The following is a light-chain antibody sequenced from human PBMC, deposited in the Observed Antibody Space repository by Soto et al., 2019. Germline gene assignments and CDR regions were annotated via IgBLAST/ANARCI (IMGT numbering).Light chain of an antibody. V-gene: IGKV1-5*03. CDR3: QHYNSYSEA. Sequence: IPMTQSPSTMSASXGDGGTIECPARRTISSYLAWYQQKPRKAPKVXXYKASTLKSGGPSRFSDSGSGTEFTLTISSLQPDDFATYYCQHYNSYSEAFGQGTKVDIK. CDR1: RTISSY. J-gene: IGKJ1*01. CDR2: KAS.